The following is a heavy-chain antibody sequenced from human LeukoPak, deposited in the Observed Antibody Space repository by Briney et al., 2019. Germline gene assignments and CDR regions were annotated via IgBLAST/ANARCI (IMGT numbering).Heavy chain of an antibody. V-gene: IGHV1-18*01. CDR3: ARAGYYYHTSSYYYVY. D-gene: IGHD3-22*01. Sequence: ASVKVSCKASGYTFSSYGFSWVRQAPGQGLEWMGWISAYNGNTIYAQKLQGRVTMTTDTSTSTAYMELRSLRSVDTAVYYCARAGYYYHTSSYYYVYWGQGTLVTVSS. J-gene: IGHJ4*02. CDR1: GYTFSSYG. CDR2: ISAYNGNT.